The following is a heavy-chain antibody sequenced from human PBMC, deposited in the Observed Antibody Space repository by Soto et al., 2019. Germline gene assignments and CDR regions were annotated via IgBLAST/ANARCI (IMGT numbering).Heavy chain of an antibody. J-gene: IGHJ6*02. Sequence: GREKRYIRVGTGSLRQMPGKRLVWMVIIYPGDCDARDSPSFQGQVTISADKSISTADLQWSSLKASDTAMYYCARQWIAARPQGFSDSGMDVCGQGTTVTVSS. CDR3: ARQWIAARPQGFSDSGMDV. V-gene: IGHV5-51*01. D-gene: IGHD6-6*01. CDR2: IYPGDCDA. CDR1: EKRYIRVG.